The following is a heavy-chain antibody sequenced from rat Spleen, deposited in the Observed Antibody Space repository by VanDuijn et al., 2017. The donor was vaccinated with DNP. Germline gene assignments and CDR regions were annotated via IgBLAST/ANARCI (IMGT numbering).Heavy chain of an antibody. Sequence: EVQLVESGGGPVQPGRSLKLSCVASGFIFSNYWMTWIRQAPGKGLEWVASITNNGDGSYYSDSVKGRFSISRDNAKSTLYLQIDSLRSEDTATYYCTRSDSYGFPYWGQGTLVTVSS. J-gene: IGHJ3*01. CDR3: TRSDSYGFPY. V-gene: IGHV5-31*01. D-gene: IGHD1-2*01. CDR1: GFIFSNYW. CDR2: ITNNGDGS.